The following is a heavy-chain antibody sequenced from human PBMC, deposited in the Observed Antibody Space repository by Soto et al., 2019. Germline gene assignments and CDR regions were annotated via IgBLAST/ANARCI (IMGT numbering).Heavy chain of an antibody. D-gene: IGHD6-19*01. CDR1: GFTFGSYA. CDR3: AKAVGPVASISHIDY. Sequence: GGSLGLSCAASGFTFGSYAMSWVRQAPGKGLEWVSVISGSGGTTYYADSVKGRFTVSRDNSKNTLFLQMNSLRVEDTAIYYCAKAVGPVASISHIDYWGQGSLVTVSS. CDR2: ISGSGGTT. V-gene: IGHV3-23*01. J-gene: IGHJ4*02.